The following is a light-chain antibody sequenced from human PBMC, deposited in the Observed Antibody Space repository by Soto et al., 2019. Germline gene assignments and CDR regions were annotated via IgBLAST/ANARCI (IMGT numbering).Light chain of an antibody. Sequence: QSALTQPPSAAGSPGQSVTISCTGTSSDVGAYKYVSWYQQYPGKAPKLLIYAVSKRPSGVPDRLSGSKSGITASLTVSGLQAEDEADYYCTSYVGSNIRVFGGGTKLTVL. CDR3: TSYVGSNIRV. V-gene: IGLV2-8*01. CDR2: AVS. CDR1: SSDVGAYKY. J-gene: IGLJ3*02.